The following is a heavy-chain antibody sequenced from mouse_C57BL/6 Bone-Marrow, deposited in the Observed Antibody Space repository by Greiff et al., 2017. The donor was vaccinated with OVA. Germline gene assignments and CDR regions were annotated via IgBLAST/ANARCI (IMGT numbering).Heavy chain of an antibody. J-gene: IGHJ4*01. CDR3: ARGGYYGNYGAMDY. V-gene: IGHV1-69*01. Sequence: VQLQQPGAELVMPGASVKLSCKASGYTFTSYWMHWVKQRPGQGLEWIGEIDPSDSYTNYNQKFKGKSTLTVDKSSSTAYMQLSSLTSEDSAVYYCARGGYYGNYGAMDYWGQGTSVTVSS. CDR2: IDPSDSYT. CDR1: GYTFTSYW. D-gene: IGHD2-1*01.